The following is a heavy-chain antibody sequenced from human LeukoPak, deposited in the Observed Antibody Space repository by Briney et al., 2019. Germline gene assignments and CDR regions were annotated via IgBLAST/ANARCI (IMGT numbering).Heavy chain of an antibody. CDR1: GGSVSSYY. CDR3: ARLESGHSSGWLY. Sequence: PSETLSLTCTVSGGSVSSYYWSWIRQPPGKGLEWIGYIYYSGSTNYNPSLKSRVTISVDTSKNQFSLKLSSVTAADTAVYYCARLESGHSSGWLYWGQGTLVTVSS. CDR2: IYYSGST. J-gene: IGHJ4*02. V-gene: IGHV4-59*02. D-gene: IGHD6-19*01.